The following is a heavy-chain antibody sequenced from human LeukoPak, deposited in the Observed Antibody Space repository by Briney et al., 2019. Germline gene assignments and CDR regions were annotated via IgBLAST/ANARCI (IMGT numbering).Heavy chain of an antibody. CDR3: ARDPRGYSAYDESRDY. V-gene: IGHV3-48*02. CDR2: ISGSSSTI. Sequence: GGSLRLSCAGSGFTFSSYSMNWVRQAPGKGREWVSYISGSSSTIYYADSVKGRFTISRENAKNSLYLQMNSLRDEDTAVYYCARDPRGYSAYDESRDYWGQGTLVTVSS. D-gene: IGHD5-12*01. J-gene: IGHJ4*02. CDR1: GFTFSSYS.